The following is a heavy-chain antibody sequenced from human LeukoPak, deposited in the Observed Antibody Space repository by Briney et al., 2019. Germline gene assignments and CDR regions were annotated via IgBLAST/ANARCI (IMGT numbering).Heavy chain of an antibody. CDR2: INHSGST. CDR3: ARDPGAYYDSSGYLNWFDP. J-gene: IGHJ5*02. D-gene: IGHD3-22*01. Sequence: SETLSLTCAVYGGSFSGYYWSWIRQPPGKGLEWIGEINHSGSTNYNPSLKSRVTISVDTSKNQFSLKLSSVTAADTAVYYCARDPGAYYDSSGYLNWFDPWGQGTLVTVSS. CDR1: GGSFSGYY. V-gene: IGHV4-34*01.